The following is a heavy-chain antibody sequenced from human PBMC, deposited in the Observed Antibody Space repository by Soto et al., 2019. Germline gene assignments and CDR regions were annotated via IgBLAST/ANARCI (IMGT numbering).Heavy chain of an antibody. D-gene: IGHD2-2*01. V-gene: IGHV4-4*07. CDR2: IYSSGST. CDR1: GGAINSYY. J-gene: IGHJ5*02. CDR3: ATAQRFSAWFDP. Sequence: QVHLQESGPGLVKPSETLSLTCTVSGGAINSYYWTWIRQPAGKGLEWIGRIYSSGSTKYNPSLQGRFTMSVDTSKNHCSLRRTSATAADPAVYYSATAQRFSAWFDPWGPGTLVTVSS.